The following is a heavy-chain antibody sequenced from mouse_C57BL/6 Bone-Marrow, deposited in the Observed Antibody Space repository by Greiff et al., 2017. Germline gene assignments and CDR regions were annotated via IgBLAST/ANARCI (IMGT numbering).Heavy chain of an antibody. V-gene: IGHV5-9-1*02. D-gene: IGHD2-14*01. CDR2: ISSGGDYI. CDR1: GFTFSSYA. Sequence: EVQRVESGEGLVKPGGSLKLSCAASGFTFSSYAMSWVRQTPEKRLEWVAYISSGGDYIYYADTVKGRFTISRDNARNTLYLQMSSMKSEDTAMYYCTRTYVHYAMDYWGQGTSVTVSS. J-gene: IGHJ4*01. CDR3: TRTYVHYAMDY.